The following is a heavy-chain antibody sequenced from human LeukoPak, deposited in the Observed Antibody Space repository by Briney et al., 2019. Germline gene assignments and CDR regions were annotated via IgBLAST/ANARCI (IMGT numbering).Heavy chain of an antibody. CDR3: AKDGVLGAATITYFDS. CDR1: GFTFSSYA. Sequence: GGSLRLSCAASGFTFSSYAMSWVRQAPGRGLEWVSSISGSGDDNTYYADSVKGRFTISRDNFHSTMYLHINSLRAEDTALYYCAKDGVLGAATITYFDSWGQGTLVTVSS. CDR2: ISGSGDDNT. J-gene: IGHJ4*02. D-gene: IGHD5-24*01. V-gene: IGHV3-23*01.